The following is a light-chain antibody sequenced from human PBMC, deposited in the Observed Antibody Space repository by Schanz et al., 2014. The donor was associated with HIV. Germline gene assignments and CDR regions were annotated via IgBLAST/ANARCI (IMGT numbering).Light chain of an antibody. J-gene: IGLJ1*01. CDR1: SSDIGGYDY. Sequence: QSVLTQPASVSGSPGQSITISCSGDSSDIGGYDYVSWFQQHPGKAPKLIIYDVNNRPSGVSFRFSGSKSANTASLTISGLQSEDEGDYYCASFSTSDTPIFGTGTKLTVL. V-gene: IGLV2-14*03. CDR3: ASFSTSDTPI. CDR2: DVN.